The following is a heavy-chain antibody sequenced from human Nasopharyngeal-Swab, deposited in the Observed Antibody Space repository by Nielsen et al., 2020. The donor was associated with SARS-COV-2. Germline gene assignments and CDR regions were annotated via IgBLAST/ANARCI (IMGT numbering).Heavy chain of an antibody. CDR3: ASHPLADITIFGVVTRGAFDI. CDR1: GGSISSSSYY. CDR2: IYYSGST. D-gene: IGHD3-3*01. V-gene: IGHV4-39*07. Sequence: SETLSLTCTVSGGSISSSSYYWGWIRQPPGKGLEWIGSIYYSGSTYYNPSLKSRVTISVDTSKNQFSLKLSSVTAADTAVYYCASHPLADITIFGVVTRGAFDIWGQGTMGTVSS. J-gene: IGHJ3*02.